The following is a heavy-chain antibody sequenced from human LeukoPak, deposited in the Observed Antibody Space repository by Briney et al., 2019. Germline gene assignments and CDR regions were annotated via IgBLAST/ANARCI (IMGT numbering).Heavy chain of an antibody. CDR3: ARGGRGGYTFDY. CDR2: IYYSGST. Sequence: PSETLSSTCTVSGGSISSYYWSWIRQPPGKGLEWIGYIYYSGSTNYNPSLKSRVTISVDTSKNQFSLKLSSVTAADTAVYYCARGGRGGYTFDYWGQGTLVTVSS. D-gene: IGHD5-12*01. V-gene: IGHV4-59*01. J-gene: IGHJ4*02. CDR1: GGSISSYY.